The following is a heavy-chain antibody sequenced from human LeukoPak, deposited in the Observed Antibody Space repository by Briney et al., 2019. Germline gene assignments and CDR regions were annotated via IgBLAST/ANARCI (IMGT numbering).Heavy chain of an antibody. J-gene: IGHJ6*02. CDR3: ARDNGAIRAYYYHGMDV. CDR2: IYHSGSI. CDR1: GGSISSRNW. Sequence: PSETLSLTCAVSGGSISSRNWWSWVRQPPGKGLEWIGEIYHSGSINYNPSLKSRVTIPVDKSKDQLSLRLTSVTAADTAVYYCARDNGAIRAYYYHGMDVWGQGTTVTASS. D-gene: IGHD2-8*01. V-gene: IGHV4-4*02.